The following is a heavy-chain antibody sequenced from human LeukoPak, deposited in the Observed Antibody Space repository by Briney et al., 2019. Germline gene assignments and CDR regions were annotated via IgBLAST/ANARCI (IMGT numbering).Heavy chain of an antibody. Sequence: GASAKVSCKASGYTFTSYGISWVRQAPGQGLEWMGWISAYNGNTNYAQKLRGRVTMTTDTSTSTAYMELRSLRSDDTAVYYCARGPGDGSNSLLILNDWFDPWGQGTLVTVSS. CDR3: ARGPGDGSNSLLILNDWFDP. V-gene: IGHV1-18*01. CDR1: GYTFTSYG. D-gene: IGHD3-16*01. J-gene: IGHJ5*02. CDR2: ISAYNGNT.